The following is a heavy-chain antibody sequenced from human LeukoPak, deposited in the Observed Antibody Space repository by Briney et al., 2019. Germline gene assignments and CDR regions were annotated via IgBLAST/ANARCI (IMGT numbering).Heavy chain of an antibody. CDR2: IYNIGST. J-gene: IGHJ3*02. D-gene: IGHD1-26*01. CDR1: GGSISTYF. CDR3: ARVPWELNAFDI. V-gene: IGHV4-59*01. Sequence: SETLSLTCTVSGGSISTYFWSWIRQPPGKGLEWIGYIYNIGSTNYNPSLKSRVTISVDTSKNQFSLKLSSVTAADTAVYYCARVPWELNAFDIWGQGTMVTVSS.